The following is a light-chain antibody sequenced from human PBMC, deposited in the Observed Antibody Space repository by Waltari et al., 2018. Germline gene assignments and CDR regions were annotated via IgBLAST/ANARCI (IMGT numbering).Light chain of an antibody. CDR2: AAS. CDR1: QGISNS. Sequence: DIQMTQSPSSLSASVGDRVTITCRASQGISNSLAWYQQKAGKAPKVLLYAASRLESGVPSRFSGSGSGTDYTLTISSLQPEDFATYYCQQYYSTPLYTFGQGTKLEIK. J-gene: IGKJ2*01. V-gene: IGKV1-NL1*01. CDR3: QQYYSTPLYT.